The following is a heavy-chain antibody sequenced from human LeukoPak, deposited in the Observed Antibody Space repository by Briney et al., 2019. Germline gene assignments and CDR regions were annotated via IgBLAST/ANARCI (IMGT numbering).Heavy chain of an antibody. V-gene: IGHV3-48*04. Sequence: PGGSLRLSCAASGFTFSRFSMNWVRQAPGKGLEGISYITSSSSSMYYADSVKGRFTISRDNAMNSLYLQINSLTAEDTAVYYCARVIGSYGDSAYWGQGTLVTVSS. CDR3: ARVIGSYGDSAY. CDR1: GFTFSRFS. D-gene: IGHD4-17*01. CDR2: ITSSSSSM. J-gene: IGHJ4*02.